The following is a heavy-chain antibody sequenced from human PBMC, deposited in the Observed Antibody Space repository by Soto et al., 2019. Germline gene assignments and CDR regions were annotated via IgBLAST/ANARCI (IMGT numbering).Heavy chain of an antibody. CDR3: ARDLGVGAAYDY. V-gene: IGHV1-3*01. J-gene: IGHJ4*02. D-gene: IGHD1-26*01. CDR1: GYTFTSYA. CDR2: INAGNGNT. Sequence: QVQLVQSGAEVKKPGASVKVSCKASGYTFTSYAMHWVRQAPGQRLEWMGWINAGNGNTKYSQKFQGRVTITRDTSASTAYMELSSLRSENTAVYYCARDLGVGAAYDYWGQGTLVTVSS.